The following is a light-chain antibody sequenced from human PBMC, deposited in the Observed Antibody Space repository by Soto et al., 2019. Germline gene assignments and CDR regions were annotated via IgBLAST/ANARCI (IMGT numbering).Light chain of an antibody. V-gene: IGKV3-20*01. CDR3: QHYAHNSPIT. Sequence: IVLTHSPGTLSLSPGERATLSSRASQSVSSRLAWYQQRPGQAPRLLISGVSSRATGIPDRFSGSGSGTDFTLTISRLEPQDFALYYCQHYAHNSPITFGQGTRLEIK. CDR2: GVS. J-gene: IGKJ5*01. CDR1: QSVSSR.